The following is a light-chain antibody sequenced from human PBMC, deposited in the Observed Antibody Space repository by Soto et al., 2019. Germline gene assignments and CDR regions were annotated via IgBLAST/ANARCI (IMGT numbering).Light chain of an antibody. J-gene: IGKJ3*01. CDR1: QGISSY. CDR3: QQRET. CDR2: AAS. Sequence: IQLTQSPSSLSASVGDRVTITCRASQGISSYLAWYQQKPGTAPKLLIYAASTLQSGVPSRFSGSGSGTDFTLTISSLQPEDFATYYCQQRETFGPGTKVDIK. V-gene: IGKV1-9*01.